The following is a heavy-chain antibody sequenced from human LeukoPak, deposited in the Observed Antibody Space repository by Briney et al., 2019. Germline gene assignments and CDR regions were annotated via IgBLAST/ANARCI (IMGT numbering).Heavy chain of an antibody. CDR2: ISYDGSNK. CDR3: ARSYSSSLDY. J-gene: IGHJ4*02. CDR1: GFTFSSYA. Sequence: PGRSLRLSSAASGFTFSSYAMHWVRQAPGKGLEWVAVISYDGSNKYYADSVKGRFTISRDNSKNTLYLQMNSLRAEDTAVYYCARSYSSSLDYWGQGTLVTVSS. V-gene: IGHV3-30*01. D-gene: IGHD6-6*01.